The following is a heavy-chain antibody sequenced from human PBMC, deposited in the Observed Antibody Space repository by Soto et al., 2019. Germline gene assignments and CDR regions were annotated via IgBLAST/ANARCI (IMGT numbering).Heavy chain of an antibody. CDR1: GFTFSSYS. Sequence: GGSLRLSCAASGFTFSSYSMNWVRQAPGKGLEWVSSISSSSSYIYYADSVKGRFTISRDNAKNLVYLQMTSLRDEDTAVYYCARSVEGHFDYWGQGTLVTVSS. CDR2: ISSSSSYI. V-gene: IGHV3-21*06. D-gene: IGHD6-19*01. CDR3: ARSVEGHFDY. J-gene: IGHJ4*02.